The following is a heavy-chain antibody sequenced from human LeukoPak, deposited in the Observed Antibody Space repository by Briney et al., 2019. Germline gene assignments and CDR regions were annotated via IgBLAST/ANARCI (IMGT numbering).Heavy chain of an antibody. J-gene: IGHJ4*02. V-gene: IGHV4-61*02. CDR1: GGSISSGSYY. CDR2: IYTSGST. D-gene: IGHD6-13*01. Sequence: SQTLSLTCTVSGGSISSGSYYWSWIRQPAGKGLEWIRRIYTSGSTNYNPSLKSRVTISVDTSKNQFSLKLSSVTAADTAVYYCARVRASHSSSWYHYFDYWGQGTLVTVSS. CDR3: ARVRASHSSSWYHYFDY.